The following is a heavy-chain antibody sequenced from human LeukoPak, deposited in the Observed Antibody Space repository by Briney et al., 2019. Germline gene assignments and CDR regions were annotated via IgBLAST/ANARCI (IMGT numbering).Heavy chain of an antibody. CDR1: GYTFTGYY. D-gene: IGHD3-22*01. J-gene: IGHJ5*02. CDR2: INPNSGGT. Sequence: EASVKVSCKASGYTFTGYYMHWVRQAPGQGLEWMGWINPNSGGTNYAQKFQGRVTMTRDTSISTAYMELSRLRSDDTAVYYCARDFSQYDSSGYHSWFDPWGQGTLVTVSS. V-gene: IGHV1-2*02. CDR3: ARDFSQYDSSGYHSWFDP.